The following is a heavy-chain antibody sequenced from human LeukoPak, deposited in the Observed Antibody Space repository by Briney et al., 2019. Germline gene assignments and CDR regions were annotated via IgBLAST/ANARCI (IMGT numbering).Heavy chain of an antibody. V-gene: IGHV3-48*03. CDR2: INSSGSTI. CDR3: AKEVTLYYDSSGYYSSGPFDY. Sequence: PGGSLRLSCVASGFTFSNYEMNWVRQAPGKGLEWVSYINSSGSTIYYADSVKGRFTISRDDAKNSLYLQMNSLRAEDTAVYYCAKEVTLYYDSSGYYSSGPFDYWGQGTLVTVSS. J-gene: IGHJ4*02. D-gene: IGHD3-22*01. CDR1: GFTFSNYE.